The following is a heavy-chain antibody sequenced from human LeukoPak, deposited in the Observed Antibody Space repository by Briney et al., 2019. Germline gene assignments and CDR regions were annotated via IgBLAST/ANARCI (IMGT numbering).Heavy chain of an antibody. D-gene: IGHD2-2*01. Sequence: PGGSLRLSCAASGFTFSRYAMSWVRLAPGKGLEWVSFISSSGGSTYSADSVKGRFTISRDNSKNTLYLQLNNLRAEDTAVYYCAKGGSSSCYSNSQHSGQGTLVTVSS. J-gene: IGHJ1*01. CDR2: ISSSGGST. CDR3: AKGGSSSCYSNSQH. CDR1: GFTFSRYA. V-gene: IGHV3-23*01.